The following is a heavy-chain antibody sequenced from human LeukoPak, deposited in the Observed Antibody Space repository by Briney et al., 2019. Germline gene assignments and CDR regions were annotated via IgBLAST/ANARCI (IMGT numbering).Heavy chain of an antibody. J-gene: IGHJ3*02. V-gene: IGHV3-11*04. CDR2: ISSTSGTK. Sequence: PSETLSLTCAVYGGSFSGYYWSWVRQAPGKGLEWVSYISSTSGTKDYADSVKGRFTISRDSAKNSLYLQMNSLRAEDTAVYYCARALYDSSDSDAFDIWGQGTMVTVSS. CDR3: ARALYDSSDSDAFDI. CDR1: GGSFSGYY. D-gene: IGHD3-22*01.